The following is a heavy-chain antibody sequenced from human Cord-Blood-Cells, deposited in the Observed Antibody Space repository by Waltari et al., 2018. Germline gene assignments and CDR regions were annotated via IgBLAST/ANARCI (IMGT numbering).Heavy chain of an antibody. D-gene: IGHD6-13*01. CDR1: GYTFTSYD. Sequence: QVQLVQSGAEVKKPGASVKVSCKASGYTFTSYDINWVRQATGQGLEWMGLMNPNSGNTGYAQKFQGRVTMTRNTSISTAYMELSSLRSEDTAVYYCARALEYSSSWYWYFDLWGRGTLVTVSS. CDR3: ARALEYSSSWYWYFDL. V-gene: IGHV1-8*01. CDR2: MNPNSGNT. J-gene: IGHJ2*01.